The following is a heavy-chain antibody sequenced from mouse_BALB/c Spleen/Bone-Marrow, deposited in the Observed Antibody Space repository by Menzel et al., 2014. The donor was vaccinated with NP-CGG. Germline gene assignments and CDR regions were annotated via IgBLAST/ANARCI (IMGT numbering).Heavy chain of an antibody. J-gene: IGHJ3*01. Sequence: LVESGAELVKPGASVKLSCKASGYTFTSYWMHWVKQRPGQGLEWIGEINPSNGRTNYNEKFKSKATLTVDISSGTAYMQLSSLTSEDSAVYYCARDCGFDAGFAWFVYWGQGTLVTVSA. CDR1: GYTFTSYW. CDR2: INPSNGRT. CDR3: ARDCGFDAGFAWFVY. V-gene: IGHV1S81*02.